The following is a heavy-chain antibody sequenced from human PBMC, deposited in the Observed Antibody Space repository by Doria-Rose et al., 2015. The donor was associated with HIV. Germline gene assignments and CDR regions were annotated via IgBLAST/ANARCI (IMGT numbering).Heavy chain of an antibody. CDR1: GDSISSGDSF. CDR3: ARARNYGFPHFFDF. D-gene: IGHD3-10*01. J-gene: IGHJ4*02. V-gene: IGHV4-30-4*01. CDR2: ISSSGTT. Sequence: QVQLQESGPGLVRPSQTLSLTCTVSGDSISSGDSFWSWIRQPPGKGPEWIGYISSSGTTYYYPSLRGRLTISLDASKTQFSLTLISVTAADTAVYYCARARNYGFPHFFDFWGQGTLVTVSS.